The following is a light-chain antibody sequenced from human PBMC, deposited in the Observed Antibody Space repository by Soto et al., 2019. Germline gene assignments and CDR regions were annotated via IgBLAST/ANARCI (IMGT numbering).Light chain of an antibody. Sequence: SYVLTQAPSVSVAPGKTARVTCGGNNIGSKSGHWYQQKPGQAPVLVIYYDSDRPSGVPERFSGSNSGNLATLTISRVEAGDEADYYCQVWDIGSGVAFGGGTKVTVL. J-gene: IGLJ2*01. CDR2: YDS. CDR1: NIGSKS. V-gene: IGLV3-21*04. CDR3: QVWDIGSGVA.